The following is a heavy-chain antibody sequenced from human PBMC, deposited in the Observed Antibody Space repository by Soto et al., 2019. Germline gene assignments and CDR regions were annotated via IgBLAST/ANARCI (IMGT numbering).Heavy chain of an antibody. V-gene: IGHV4-61*08. D-gene: IGHD5-18*01. CDR2: IYYSGST. Sequence: SETLSLTCTVSGGSVSSGDYYWSWIRQPPGKGPEWIGYIYYSGSTNYNPSLKSRVSISLDTSKNQFSLRLTSVTAADTAVYYCARIPVDTYMINWFDPWGQGTLVTVSS. J-gene: IGHJ5*02. CDR1: GGSVSSGDYY. CDR3: ARIPVDTYMINWFDP.